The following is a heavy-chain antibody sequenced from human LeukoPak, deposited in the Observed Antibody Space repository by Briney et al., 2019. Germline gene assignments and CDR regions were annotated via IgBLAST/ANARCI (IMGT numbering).Heavy chain of an antibody. CDR1: GFTFNNYA. V-gene: IGHV3-23*01. CDR3: AKDPSYNSGWNEFFHQ. J-gene: IGHJ1*01. CDR2: ISGSAGST. Sequence: GGSLRLSCAASGFTFNNYAMSWVRQAPGKGLEWVSSISGSAGSTYYADSVKGRFTVSRDNSKNTLYLQVNSLRVEDTAMYYCAKDPSYNSGWNEFFHQWGQGTLVTVSS. D-gene: IGHD6-19*01.